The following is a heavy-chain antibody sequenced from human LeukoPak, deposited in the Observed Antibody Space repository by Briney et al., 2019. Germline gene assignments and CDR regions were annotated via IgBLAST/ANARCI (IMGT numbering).Heavy chain of an antibody. J-gene: IGHJ4*02. CDR1: GFTFSSYA. V-gene: IGHV3-30*04. CDR3: AREAPFDY. Sequence: GRSLRLSCAASGFTFSSYAMHWVRQAPGKGLEWVAVISYDGSNKYYADSVKGRFTISRDNSKNTLYLQMNSLTTEDTAVYYCAREAPFDYWGQGTLVTVSS. CDR2: ISYDGSNK.